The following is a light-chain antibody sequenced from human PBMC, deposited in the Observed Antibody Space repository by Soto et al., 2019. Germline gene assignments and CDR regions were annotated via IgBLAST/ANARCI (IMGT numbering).Light chain of an antibody. CDR1: QSISSY. Sequence: DIQMTQSPSSLSASVGDRVTITCRASQSISSYLNWYQQKPGKAPKLLIYAASSLQSGVPSRFRGSGSGTDYTLTISSLQPEDFATYYCQQRYSPPLPFGGGTKVETK. CDR3: QQRYSPPLP. CDR2: AAS. V-gene: IGKV1-39*01. J-gene: IGKJ4*01.